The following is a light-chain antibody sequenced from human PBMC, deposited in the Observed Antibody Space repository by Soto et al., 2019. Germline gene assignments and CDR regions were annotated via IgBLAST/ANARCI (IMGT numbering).Light chain of an antibody. V-gene: IGLV2-14*01. CDR2: DVS. Sequence: QSALTQPASVSVPPGQSITISCTGTSSDVGGYNYVSWYQQHPGKAPKLMIYDVSNRPSGVSNRFSGSKSGNTASLTISGLQAEDEADYYCSSYTSSSTLFGTGTKVTVL. CDR3: SSYTSSSTL. CDR1: SSDVGGYNY. J-gene: IGLJ1*01.